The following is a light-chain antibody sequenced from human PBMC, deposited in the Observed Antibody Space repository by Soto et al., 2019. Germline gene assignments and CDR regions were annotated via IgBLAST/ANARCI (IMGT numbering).Light chain of an antibody. J-gene: IGLJ2*01. CDR2: DNI. Sequence: QAVVTQPPSVSAAPGQNVTISCTGSLSNIEINYVSWYQHLPETAPQLLIFDNIRRPSGIPDRFSASKSGASATLDITGLQTGDEAEYYCGAWDNVLSVMLFGGGTKLTVL. V-gene: IGLV1-51*01. CDR1: LSNIEINY. CDR3: GAWDNVLSVML.